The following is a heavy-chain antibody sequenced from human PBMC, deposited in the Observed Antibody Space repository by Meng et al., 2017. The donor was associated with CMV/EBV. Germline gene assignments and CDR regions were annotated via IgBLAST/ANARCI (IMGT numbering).Heavy chain of an antibody. Sequence: GESLKISCAASGFTVSSNYMSWVRQAPGKGLEWVSVIYSGGSTYYADSVKGRFTISRDNSKNTLYLQMNSLRAEDTAVYYCAKVAVPHSSSFYNWFDPWGQGTLVTVSS. CDR2: IYSGGST. J-gene: IGHJ5*02. CDR1: GFTVSSNY. V-gene: IGHV3-53*01. CDR3: AKVAVPHSSSFYNWFDP. D-gene: IGHD6-13*01.